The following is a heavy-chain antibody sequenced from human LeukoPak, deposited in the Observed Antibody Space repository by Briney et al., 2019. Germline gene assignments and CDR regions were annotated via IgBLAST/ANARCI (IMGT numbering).Heavy chain of an antibody. CDR3: ARSPLYSSGYFFDY. V-gene: IGHV3-53*01. Sequence: GGSLRLSCAASGFTVSSNYMSWVRQAPGKGLEWVSVIYSGGNTYYADSVKGRFTISRDNSKNTLYLQMNSLRAEDTAVYYCARSPLYSSGYFFDYWGQGTLVTVSS. D-gene: IGHD6-19*01. CDR1: GFTVSSNY. J-gene: IGHJ4*02. CDR2: IYSGGNT.